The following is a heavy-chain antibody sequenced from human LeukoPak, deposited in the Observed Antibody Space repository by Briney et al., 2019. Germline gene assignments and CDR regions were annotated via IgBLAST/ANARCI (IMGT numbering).Heavy chain of an antibody. CDR2: IQQDGSEK. Sequence: GGSLRLSCAASGFTFSRYWMSWVRQAPGKGLEWVANIQQDGSEKYYVASVKGRFTISRDNAKNSLYLQMNSLKAEDTAMYYCARDDNWGSDYWGQGTLVTVSS. D-gene: IGHD7-27*01. CDR1: GFTFSRYW. CDR3: ARDDNWGSDY. J-gene: IGHJ4*02. V-gene: IGHV3-7*04.